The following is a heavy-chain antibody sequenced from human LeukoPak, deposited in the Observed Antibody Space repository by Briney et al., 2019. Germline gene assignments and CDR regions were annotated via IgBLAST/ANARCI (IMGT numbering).Heavy chain of an antibody. J-gene: IGHJ6*03. CDR3: ARGRRGSGWPRYYYYYMDV. CDR1: GGSFSGYY. CDR2: INHSGST. Sequence: PSETLSLTCAVYGGSFSGYYWSWIRQPPGKGLEWIGEINHSGSTNNNPSLKSRVTISVDTSKNQFSLQLNSVTPEDTAVYYCARGRRGSGWPRYYYYYMDVWGKGTTVTVSS. V-gene: IGHV4-34*01. D-gene: IGHD6-19*01.